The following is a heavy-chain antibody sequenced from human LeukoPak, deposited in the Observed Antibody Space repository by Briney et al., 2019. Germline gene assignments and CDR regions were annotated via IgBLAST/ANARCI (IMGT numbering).Heavy chain of an antibody. CDR1: GFDFNTYL. D-gene: IGHD5-24*01. V-gene: IGHV3-74*01. CDR2: INSDGTNT. CDR3: VRAGYRDAYNL. Sequence: QPVGSQRLSCAASGFDFNTYLMDWVRQVPGKGLLWVLRINSDGTNTIYADSVKGRFTISREIAKNTLSLQMTSLRAEDPAVYYCVRAGYRDAYNLWGQGTLVTVSS. J-gene: IGHJ4*02.